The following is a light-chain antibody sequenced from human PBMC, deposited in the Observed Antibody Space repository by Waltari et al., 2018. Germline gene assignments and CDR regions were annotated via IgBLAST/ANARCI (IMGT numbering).Light chain of an antibody. Sequence: TQDPAVSVAMGQTVRITCQGDSLRSYYANWYRQRPGQAPILVMYDKNNRPSGVPDRFSGSSSDNTASLTITGAQAEDEAYYYCHSRDASGVGGTFGGGTKLTVL. V-gene: IGLV3-19*01. CDR1: SLRSYY. CDR2: DKN. CDR3: HSRDASGVGGT. J-gene: IGLJ3*02.